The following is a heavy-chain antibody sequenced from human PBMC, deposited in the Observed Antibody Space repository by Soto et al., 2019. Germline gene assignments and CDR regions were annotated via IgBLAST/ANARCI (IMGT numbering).Heavy chain of an antibody. CDR3: ARHGPTVTTSPWFDP. CDR2: IYYSGST. V-gene: IGHV4-39*01. D-gene: IGHD4-17*01. Sequence: SETLSLTCTVSGGSISSSSYYWGWIRQPPGKGLEWIGSIYYSGSTYYNPSLKSRVTISVDTSKNQFSLKLSSVTAADTAVYYCARHGPTVTTSPWFDPWGQGTLLTVSS. CDR1: GGSISSSSYY. J-gene: IGHJ5*02.